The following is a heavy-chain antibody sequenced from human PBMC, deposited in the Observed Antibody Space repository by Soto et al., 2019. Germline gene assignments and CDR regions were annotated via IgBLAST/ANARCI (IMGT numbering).Heavy chain of an antibody. CDR2: IYYSGST. CDR1: GGSISSYY. V-gene: IGHV4-59*08. Sequence: QVQLQESGPGLVKPSETLSLTCTVSGGSISSYYWSWIRQPPGKGLEWIGYIYYSGSTNYNPSLKSRVTISVDASNNQFSLKLSSVTAADTAVYYCARHDEGGIMITFGGVIAGDAFDIWGQGTMVTVSS. D-gene: IGHD3-16*02. CDR3: ARHDEGGIMITFGGVIAGDAFDI. J-gene: IGHJ3*02.